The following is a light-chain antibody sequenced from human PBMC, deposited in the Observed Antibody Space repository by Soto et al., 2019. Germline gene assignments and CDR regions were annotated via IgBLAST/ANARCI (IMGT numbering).Light chain of an antibody. CDR3: QQSHITQYS. Sequence: DIQMTQSPSSLSASVGDRVTITCRASQSVDRHLHWYQQRPGKAPNLLISGASSLQSEVPSRFSGSGSGTDFTLTISSLQREDFATYYCQQSHITQYSFGQGTTLEIK. CDR1: QSVDRH. V-gene: IGKV1-39*01. CDR2: GAS. J-gene: IGKJ2*03.